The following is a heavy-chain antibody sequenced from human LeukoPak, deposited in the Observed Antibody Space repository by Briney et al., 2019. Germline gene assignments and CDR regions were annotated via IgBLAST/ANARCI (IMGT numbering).Heavy chain of an antibody. CDR2: INPNSGGT. D-gene: IGHD3-22*01. V-gene: IGHV1-2*06. Sequence: ASVKVSCKASGYTFTGYYMHWVRQAPGQGLEWMGRINPNSGGTNYAQKFQGRVTMTRDTSISTAYMELSRLRSDDTAVYYCAKPSGIPSPSGYYYWADAFDIWGQGTMVTVSS. J-gene: IGHJ3*02. CDR3: AKPSGIPSPSGYYYWADAFDI. CDR1: GYTFTGYY.